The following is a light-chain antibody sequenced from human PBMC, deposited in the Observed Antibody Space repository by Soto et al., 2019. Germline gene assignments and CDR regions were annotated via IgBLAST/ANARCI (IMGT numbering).Light chain of an antibody. V-gene: IGKV1-9*01. Sequence: DIQMTQSPSTLPASVGDRVTITCRASQGISSYLAWYQQKPGKAPKLLIYAASTLQSGVPSRFSGSGSGTDFTLTINSLQPEDFATYYCQQLNSYPRGFFGPGTKVDI. J-gene: IGKJ3*01. CDR1: QGISSY. CDR3: QQLNSYPRGF. CDR2: AAS.